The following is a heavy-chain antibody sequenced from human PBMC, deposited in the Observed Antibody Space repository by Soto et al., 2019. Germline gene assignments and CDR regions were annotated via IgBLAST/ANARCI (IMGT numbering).Heavy chain of an antibody. Sequence: QVQLQESGPGLVKPSETLTLTCTVSGGSVNNGNYYWSWIRQPPGKGLEWIGLIYYSGSTNYNPSLKSRVIISIDTSKKQFSLKLSSVTAADTAVYFCARDPGVGLSARWFDPWGQGALVTVSS. CDR1: GGSVNNGNYY. CDR3: ARDPGVGLSARWFDP. J-gene: IGHJ5*02. CDR2: IYYSGST. V-gene: IGHV4-61*01. D-gene: IGHD2-8*01.